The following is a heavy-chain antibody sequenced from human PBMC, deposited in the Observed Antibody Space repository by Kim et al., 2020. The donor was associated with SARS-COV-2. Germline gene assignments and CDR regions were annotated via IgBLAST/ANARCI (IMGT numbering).Heavy chain of an antibody. J-gene: IGHJ6*01. CDR3: ARGWDLRYCSSTSCLRYY. V-gene: IGHV4-34*01. D-gene: IGHD2-2*01. CDR2: INHSGST. CDR1: GGSFSGYY. Sequence: SETLSLTCAVYGGSFSGYYWSWIRQPPGKGLEWIGEINHSGSTNYNPSLKSRVTISVDTSKNQFSLKLSSVTAADTAVYYCARGWDLRYCSSTSCLRYY.